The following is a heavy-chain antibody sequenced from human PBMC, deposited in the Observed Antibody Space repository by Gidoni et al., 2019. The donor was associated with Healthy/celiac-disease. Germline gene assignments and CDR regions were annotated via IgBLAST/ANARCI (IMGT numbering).Heavy chain of an antibody. CDR1: GGSISSFH. V-gene: IGHV4-4*07. D-gene: IGHD3-22*01. CDR3: ARGGYYDSSGYYSYWYFDL. CDR2: IYTRGST. J-gene: IGHJ2*01. Sequence: QVQLQESGPGLVKPSETLSLTCTVSGGSISSFHWSWIRQPAGKGLEWIGRIYTRGSTNYNPSLKSRVTMSVDTSKNQFSLKLSSVTAADTAVYYCARGGYYDSSGYYSYWYFDLWGRGTLVTVSS.